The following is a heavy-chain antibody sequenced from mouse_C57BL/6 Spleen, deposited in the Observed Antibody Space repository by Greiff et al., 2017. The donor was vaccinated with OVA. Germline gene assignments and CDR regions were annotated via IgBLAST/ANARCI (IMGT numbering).Heavy chain of an antibody. CDR2: ISSGSSTI. D-gene: IGHD2-4*01. CDR3: ARPGDYDYNGDWYCDV. V-gene: IGHV5-17*01. Sequence: EVKLMESGGGLVKPGGSLKLSCAASGFTFSDYGMHWVRQAPEKGLEWVAYISSGSSTIYYADTVKGRFTISRDNAKNTLFLQMTSLRSEDTAMYYCARPGDYDYNGDWYCDVWGTGTTVTVSS. J-gene: IGHJ1*03. CDR1: GFTFSDYG.